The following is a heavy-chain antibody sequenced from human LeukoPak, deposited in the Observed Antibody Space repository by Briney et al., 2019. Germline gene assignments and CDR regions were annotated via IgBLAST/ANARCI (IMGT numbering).Heavy chain of an antibody. CDR3: AKATPHLWFLDY. J-gene: IGHJ4*02. CDR2: ISGSGGST. D-gene: IGHD5-18*01. CDR1: GFTFSSYA. Sequence: GGSLRLSCAASGFTFSSYAMSGVRQAPGKGLEWVSAISGSGGSTYYADSVKGRFTISRDNSKNTLYLKMNSLRAEDTAVYYCAKATPHLWFLDYWGQGTLVTVSS. V-gene: IGHV3-23*01.